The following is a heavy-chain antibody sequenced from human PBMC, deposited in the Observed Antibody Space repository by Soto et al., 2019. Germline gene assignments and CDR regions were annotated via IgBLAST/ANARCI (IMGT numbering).Heavy chain of an antibody. CDR3: ARARMVRGVIYYYGMDV. CDR2: IYYSANT. D-gene: IGHD3-10*01. V-gene: IGHV4-31*11. Sequence: QVQLQESGPGLVKSSQTLSLTCAVSGGSISSGGNYWSWIRQHPGKGLEWIGYIYYSANTYYNPSLKSRVTISVDTSKNQFSLKLNSVTAADTAVYYCARARMVRGVIYYYGMDVWGQGTTVTVSS. CDR1: GGSISSGGNY. J-gene: IGHJ6*02.